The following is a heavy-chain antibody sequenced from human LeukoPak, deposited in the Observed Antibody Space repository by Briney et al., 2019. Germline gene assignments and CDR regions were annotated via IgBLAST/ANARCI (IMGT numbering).Heavy chain of an antibody. CDR2: IYWDDDK. Sequence: SGPTLVKPTQTLTLPCTFSGFSLTTSGVGVGWIRQPPEKSLEWLALIYWDDDKRYSLSLKRRVTITKDTYKNQVVLTMNNMDPVDTATYYCSRTRRGQIGWTNDYWGQGTLVTVSS. J-gene: IGHJ4*02. D-gene: IGHD6-19*01. V-gene: IGHV2-5*02. CDR3: SRTRRGQIGWTNDY. CDR1: GFSLTTSGVG.